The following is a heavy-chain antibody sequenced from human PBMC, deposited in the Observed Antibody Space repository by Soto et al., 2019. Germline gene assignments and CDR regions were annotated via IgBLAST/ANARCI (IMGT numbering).Heavy chain of an antibody. CDR1: GGSISSSSYY. Sequence: QLQLQESGPGLVKPSETLSLTCTVSGGSISSSSYYWGWIRQPPGKGLEWIGSIYYSGSTYYNPSLKSRVTISVDTSKNQFSLKLSSVTAADTAVYYCARHPHFGSGSPRGYYYGMDVWGQGTTVTVSS. CDR3: ARHPHFGSGSPRGYYYGMDV. D-gene: IGHD3-10*01. CDR2: IYYSGST. J-gene: IGHJ6*02. V-gene: IGHV4-39*01.